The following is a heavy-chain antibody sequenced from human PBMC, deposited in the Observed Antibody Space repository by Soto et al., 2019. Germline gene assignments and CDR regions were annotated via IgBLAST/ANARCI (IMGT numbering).Heavy chain of an antibody. Sequence: GSLRLAGAASGFTFSIYAMSWVRQAPGKGLEWVSTISHRSATTYYADSVKGRFTVSRDNSKNTLYLQMNSLRAEDTAVYYCARQIVELIPYFDHWGQGSLVTVYS. V-gene: IGHV3-23*01. CDR2: ISHRSATT. D-gene: IGHD3-22*01. CDR1: GFTFSIYA. J-gene: IGHJ4*02. CDR3: ARQIVELIPYFDH.